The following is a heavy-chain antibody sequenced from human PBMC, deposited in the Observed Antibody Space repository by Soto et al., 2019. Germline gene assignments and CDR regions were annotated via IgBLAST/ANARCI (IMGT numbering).Heavy chain of an antibody. CDR1: GFTFSNYW. V-gene: IGHV3-7*01. D-gene: IGHD6-13*01. J-gene: IGHJ1*01. CDR3: VRAIAAADSA. CDR2: INQDGSAK. Sequence: QLVESGGGLVQPGGSLRLSCVAPGFTFSNYWMRWVRQAPGKGLEWVANINQDGSAKYYVDSVKGRFTISRDNAENSLFLQMNSLRAEDTAVYYCVRAIAAADSAWGQGTLVTVSA.